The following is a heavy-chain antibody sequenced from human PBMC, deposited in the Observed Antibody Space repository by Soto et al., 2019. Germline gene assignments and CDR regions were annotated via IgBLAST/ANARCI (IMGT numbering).Heavy chain of an antibody. CDR1: GFTFSSYG. Sequence: GGSLRLSCAASGFTFSSYGMHWVRQAPGKGLEWVAVIWYDGSNKYYADSVKGRFTISRDNSKNTLYLQMNSLRAEDTAVYYCARAKGYSSGWYDVALDYFDYWGQGTLVTVSS. V-gene: IGHV3-33*01. J-gene: IGHJ4*02. D-gene: IGHD6-19*01. CDR2: IWYDGSNK. CDR3: ARAKGYSSGWYDVALDYFDY.